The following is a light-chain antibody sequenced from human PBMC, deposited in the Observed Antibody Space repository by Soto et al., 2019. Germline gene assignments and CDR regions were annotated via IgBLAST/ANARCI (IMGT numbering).Light chain of an antibody. CDR2: GND. CDR1: SSNIGAGYG. CDR3: QSYDSSLSGPV. Sequence: QSVLTQPPSVSGAPGQRVTISCAGTSSNIGAGYGVHWYQQLPGRAPKLLIYGNDNRPSGVPDRISGSKTGTSASLAITGLQADDEADYWCQSYDSSLSGPVFGGGTKLTVL. J-gene: IGLJ3*02. V-gene: IGLV1-40*01.